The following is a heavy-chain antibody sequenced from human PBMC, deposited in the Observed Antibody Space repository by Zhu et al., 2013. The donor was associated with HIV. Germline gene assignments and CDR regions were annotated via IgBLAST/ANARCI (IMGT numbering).Heavy chain of an antibody. Sequence: QVQLVQSGAEVKKPGASVKVSCKASGYTFTSYDINWVRQATGQGLEWMGWMNPNSGNTGYAQKFQGRVTMTRNTSISTAYMELSSLRSEDTAVYYCARDSRLWFGAGRHWFDPWAEEPLVTVSS. CDR1: GYTFTSYD. V-gene: IGHV1-8*01. D-gene: IGHD3-10*01. CDR3: ARDSRLWFGAGRHWFDP. CDR2: MNPNSGNT. J-gene: IGHJ5*02.